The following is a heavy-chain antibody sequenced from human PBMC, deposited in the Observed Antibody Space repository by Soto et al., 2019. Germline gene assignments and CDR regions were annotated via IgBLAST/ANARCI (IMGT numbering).Heavy chain of an antibody. J-gene: IGHJ6*02. CDR1: GFTFSSYS. Sequence: GGSLRLSCAASGFTFSSYSMNWVRQAPGKGLEWVSSISSSSSYIYYADSVKGRFTISRDNAKNSLYLQMNSLGAEDTAVYYCARDVNSYGGNYGMDVWGQGTTVTVSS. V-gene: IGHV3-21*01. D-gene: IGHD5-18*01. CDR3: ARDVNSYGGNYGMDV. CDR2: ISSSSSYI.